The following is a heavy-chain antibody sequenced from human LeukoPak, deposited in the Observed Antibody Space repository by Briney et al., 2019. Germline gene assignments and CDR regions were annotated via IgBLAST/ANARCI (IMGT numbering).Heavy chain of an antibody. J-gene: IGHJ4*02. CDR2: TYYRSKWYN. CDR1: GDSVSRNDAA. V-gene: IGHV6-1*01. Sequence: SQTLSLTCAISGDSVSRNDAAWNWIRQSPSRGLEWLGRTYYRSKWYNDYAVSVKSRIANSADTSGNQFSLQLNAVTPEDTAVYYCAGGYDLHYWGQGIPVTVSS. CDR3: AGGYDLHY. D-gene: IGHD3-22*01.